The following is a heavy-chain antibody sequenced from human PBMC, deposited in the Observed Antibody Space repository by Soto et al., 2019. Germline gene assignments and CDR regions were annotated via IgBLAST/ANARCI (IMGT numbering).Heavy chain of an antibody. CDR3: AKRSADYYEGQDWYFDL. CDR2: IYYSGTT. V-gene: IGHV4-31*01. D-gene: IGHD3-22*01. J-gene: IGHJ2*01. CDR1: GGYISSGGHY. Sequence: QVQLQESGPGLVKPSQTLSLTCTVSGGYISSGGHYWNWIRQNPGKGLEWVGYIYYSGTTKYNPSHKIQVTISADTSKNQCSLKFRSVTAADTSVYYCAKRSADYYEGQDWYFDLWGRGTLVTDSS.